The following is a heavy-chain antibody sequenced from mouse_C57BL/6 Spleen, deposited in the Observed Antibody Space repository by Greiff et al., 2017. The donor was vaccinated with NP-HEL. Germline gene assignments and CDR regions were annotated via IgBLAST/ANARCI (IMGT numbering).Heavy chain of an antibody. CDR3: ARGDGRSYFDY. Sequence: VQLQESGPELVKPGASVKISCTASGYSFTDYNMNWVKQSTGKSLEWIGVINPNYGTTSYNQKFKGKATLTVDPSSSTAYMQLNSLTSEDSAVYYCARGDGRSYFDYWGQGTTLTVSS. D-gene: IGHD1-1*01. V-gene: IGHV1-39*01. CDR1: GYSFTDYN. CDR2: INPNYGTT. J-gene: IGHJ2*01.